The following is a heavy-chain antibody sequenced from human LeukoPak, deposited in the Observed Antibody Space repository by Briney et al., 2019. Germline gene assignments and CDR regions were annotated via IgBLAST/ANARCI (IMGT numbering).Heavy chain of an antibody. CDR3: ARDIPLWSSWPNAFDI. CDR2: IRYDGSNK. Sequence: GGSLRLSCAASGFTFSSYGMHWVRQAPGKGLEWVAFIRYDGSNKYYADSVKGRFTISRDNSKNTLYLQMNSLRAEDTAVYYCARDIPLWSSWPNAFDIWGQGTMVTVSS. V-gene: IGHV3-30*02. CDR1: GFTFSSYG. J-gene: IGHJ3*02. D-gene: IGHD6-13*01.